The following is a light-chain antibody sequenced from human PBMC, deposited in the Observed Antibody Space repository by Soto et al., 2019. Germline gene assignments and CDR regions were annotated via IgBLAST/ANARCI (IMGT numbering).Light chain of an antibody. Sequence: EIVMTQSPATLSVTPGERATLSCSASQSVTNNYVAWYQQKPGQAPRLLIYDASNRATDIPARFSGSGSGTDFTLTISSLEPEDFAVYYCQQRSNWPPFTFGQGTRLEIK. CDR2: DAS. CDR1: QSVTNN. J-gene: IGKJ5*01. CDR3: QQRSNWPPFT. V-gene: IGKV3-11*01.